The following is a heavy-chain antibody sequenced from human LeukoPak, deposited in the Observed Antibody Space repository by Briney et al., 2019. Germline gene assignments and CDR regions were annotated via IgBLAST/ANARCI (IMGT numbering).Heavy chain of an antibody. Sequence: SQTLSLTCTVSGGSISSGDYYWRWIRQPPGKGLEWIGYMYYSGSTYYNPSLKSRVTISVDTSKNQFSLKLRSVTAADTAVYYCVRRIVGAIRPFDYWGQGTLVTVSS. J-gene: IGHJ4*02. CDR3: VRRIVGAIRPFDY. CDR1: GGSISSGDYY. D-gene: IGHD1-26*01. V-gene: IGHV4-30-4*01. CDR2: MYYSGST.